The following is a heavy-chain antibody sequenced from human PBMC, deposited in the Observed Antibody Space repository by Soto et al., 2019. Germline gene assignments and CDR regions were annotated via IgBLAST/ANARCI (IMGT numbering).Heavy chain of an antibody. CDR2: MGTYNGNT. Sequence: QVQLVQSGAEVKEPGASVKVSCKASGYTFTSYGISWVRQAPGQGLEWMGWMGTYNGNTDYGQKFQDRVTMTSVTPTSMAHKEMSSLTSDDTAVDYCARVREELGYYSGNSCLPYHHGWDVWGQGTTVTVSS. CDR1: GYTFTSYG. D-gene: IGHD2-15*01. CDR3: ARVREELGYYSGNSCLPYHHGWDV. V-gene: IGHV1-18*01. J-gene: IGHJ6*02.